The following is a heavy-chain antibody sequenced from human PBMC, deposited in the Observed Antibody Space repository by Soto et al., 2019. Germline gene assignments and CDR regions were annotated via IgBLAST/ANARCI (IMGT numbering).Heavy chain of an antibody. CDR2: IHPGDSDI. D-gene: IGHD2-2*01. Sequence: GESLKISWKGSAYNFTTYWIGWVRQMPGKGLEWVGVIHPGDSDIRYSPSFQGQVTISADKSISTAYLQWSSLKASDTAMYYCATSDRSSLTFYYHGVDVWGQGTTVTVS. V-gene: IGHV5-51*01. CDR3: ATSDRSSLTFYYHGVDV. J-gene: IGHJ6*02. CDR1: AYNFTTYW.